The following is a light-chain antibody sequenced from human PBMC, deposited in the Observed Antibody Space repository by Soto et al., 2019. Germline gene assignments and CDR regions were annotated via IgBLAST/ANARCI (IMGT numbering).Light chain of an antibody. J-gene: IGKJ1*01. CDR1: QSVGGSY. CDR3: QHYGSSPWT. Sequence: EIVLTQSPGTLSLSPGERATLSCRASQSVGGSYLAWFQQKPGQAPRLLIYVASTRAPGVPDRFSGSGSATDFSLTINRLEPEDFAVYYCQHYGSSPWTFGQGTKVEIK. V-gene: IGKV3-20*01. CDR2: VAS.